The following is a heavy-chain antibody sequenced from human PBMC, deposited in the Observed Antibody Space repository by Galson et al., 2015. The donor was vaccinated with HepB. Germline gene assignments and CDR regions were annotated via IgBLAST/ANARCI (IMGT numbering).Heavy chain of an antibody. V-gene: IGHV4-61*02. CDR1: GGSISSGRYF. CDR3: AGGYSGYEGSLP. J-gene: IGHJ5*02. Sequence: QVQLQESGPGLVKPSQTLSLTCSVSGGSISSGRYFWTWIRQSAGRGLEWIGRIYASGNTIYNPSLKSRLTMSLAPSKNQFSLRLSFVTAADTAVYYCAGGYSGYEGSLPWGQGILVTVSS. CDR2: IYASGNT. D-gene: IGHD5-12*01.